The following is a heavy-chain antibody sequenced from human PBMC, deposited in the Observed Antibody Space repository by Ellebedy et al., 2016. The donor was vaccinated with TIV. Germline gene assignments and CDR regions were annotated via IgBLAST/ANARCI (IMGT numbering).Heavy chain of an antibody. V-gene: IGHV1-2*02. D-gene: IGHD3-22*01. Sequence: AASVKVSCKASGYTFTGYYIHWVRQAPGQGLEWVAWINPNSGDTAYAQNLQGRVTVTGDTSISTAYMELSRLISDDTAVYYCVRDLTNYGSSSYWGQGTLVTVPS. J-gene: IGHJ4*02. CDR3: VRDLTNYGSSSY. CDR2: INPNSGDT. CDR1: GYTFTGYY.